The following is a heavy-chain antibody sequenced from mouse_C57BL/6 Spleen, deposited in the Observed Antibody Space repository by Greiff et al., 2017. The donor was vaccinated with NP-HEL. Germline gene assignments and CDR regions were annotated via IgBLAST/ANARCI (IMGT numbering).Heavy chain of an antibody. CDR2: ISDGGSYT. Sequence: EVQLQQSGGGLVKPGGSLKLSCAASGFTFSSYAMSWVRQTPEKRLEWVATISDGGSYTYYPDNVKGRFTISRDNAKNNLYLQMSHLKSEDTAMYYCASLLRLSYFDVWGTGTTVTVSS. D-gene: IGHD2-4*01. V-gene: IGHV5-4*01. CDR3: ASLLRLSYFDV. J-gene: IGHJ1*03. CDR1: GFTFSSYA.